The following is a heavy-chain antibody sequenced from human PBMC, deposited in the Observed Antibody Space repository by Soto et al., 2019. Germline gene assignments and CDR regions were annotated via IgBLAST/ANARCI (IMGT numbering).Heavy chain of an antibody. V-gene: IGHV4-4*07. Sequence: NPSETLYLTCTVSGGSINNYYWSWIRQPAGKGREWIGRIYPSGNTNYNPSLKSRVIMSVDTSKDQFSQKLNSVTAADTAVYYCARGSLTIDVWGQGTTVTVSS. J-gene: IGHJ6*02. D-gene: IGHD3-10*01. CDR3: ARGSLTIDV. CDR1: GGSINNYY. CDR2: IYPSGNT.